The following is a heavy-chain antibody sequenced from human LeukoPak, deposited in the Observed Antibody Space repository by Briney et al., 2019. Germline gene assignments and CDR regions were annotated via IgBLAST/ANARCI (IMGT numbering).Heavy chain of an antibody. CDR1: GGSISSVSYY. V-gene: IGHV4-61*02. D-gene: IGHD7-27*01. Sequence: SETLSLTCTVSGGSISSVSYYWSWIRQPAGKGLEWIGRIYTSGSTNYNPSLKSRVTISVDTSKNQFSLNLNSVTAADTAVYYCARDRAGDSFDIWGQGTMVTVSS. J-gene: IGHJ3*02. CDR3: ARDRAGDSFDI. CDR2: IYTSGST.